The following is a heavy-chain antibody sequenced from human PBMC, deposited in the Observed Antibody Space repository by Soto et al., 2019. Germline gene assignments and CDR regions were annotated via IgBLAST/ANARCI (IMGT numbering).Heavy chain of an antibody. J-gene: IGHJ6*02. CDR1: GFTFSSYW. Sequence: EVQLVESGGGLVQPGGSLRLSCAASGFTFSSYWMHWVRQAPGKGLVWVSRINSDGSSTSYADSVKGRFTISRDNAKNTLDLQMNSLRAEDTAVYYCARDRRVAVAKYYYYYGMDVWGQGTTVTVSS. V-gene: IGHV3-74*01. CDR3: ARDRRVAVAKYYYYYGMDV. D-gene: IGHD6-19*01. CDR2: INSDGSST.